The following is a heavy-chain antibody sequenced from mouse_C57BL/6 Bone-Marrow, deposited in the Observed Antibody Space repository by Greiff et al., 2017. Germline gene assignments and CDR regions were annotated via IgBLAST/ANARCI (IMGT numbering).Heavy chain of an antibody. Sequence: QVQLKQPGAELVMPGASVKLSCKASGYTFTSYWMHWVKQRPGQGLEWIGEIDPSDSYTNYNQKFKGKSTLTVDKSSSTAYMQLSSLTSVDSAVYYCARSNWVYAMDYWGQGTSVTVSS. CDR1: GYTFTSYW. J-gene: IGHJ4*01. CDR2: IDPSDSYT. CDR3: ARSNWVYAMDY. D-gene: IGHD4-1*02. V-gene: IGHV1-69*01.